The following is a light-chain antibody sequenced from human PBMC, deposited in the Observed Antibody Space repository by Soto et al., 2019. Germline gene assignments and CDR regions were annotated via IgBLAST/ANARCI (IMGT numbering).Light chain of an antibody. CDR1: SRNVGSYTL. J-gene: IGLJ1*01. Sequence: QSVLTQPASASGSPGQWITISCTGTSRNVGSYTLVSWHQQPPANAPKLMIFEVNKRSAGVSNLFSGTKSGNTASLTSAGLKVDDEADYYCCSSGGSPTHVFGTGTKVTVL. V-gene: IGLV2-23*02. CDR3: CSSGGSPTHV. CDR2: EVN.